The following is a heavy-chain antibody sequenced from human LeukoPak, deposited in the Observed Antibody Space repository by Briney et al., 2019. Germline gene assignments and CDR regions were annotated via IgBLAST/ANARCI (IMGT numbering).Heavy chain of an antibody. D-gene: IGHD4-17*01. CDR1: GYTFTSYA. CDR3: ARESREVYGDYRVLGY. Sequence: ASVKVSCKASGYTFTSYAMHWVRQAPGQRLEWMGWINAGNGNTKYSQKFQGRVTITRDTSASTAYMELSSLRSEDTAVYYCARESREVYGDYRVLGYWGQGTLVTVSS. CDR2: INAGNGNT. V-gene: IGHV1-3*01. J-gene: IGHJ4*02.